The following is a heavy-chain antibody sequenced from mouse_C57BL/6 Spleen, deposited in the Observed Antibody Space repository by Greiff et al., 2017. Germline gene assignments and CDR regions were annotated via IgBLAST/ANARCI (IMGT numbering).Heavy chain of an antibody. Sequence: EVKLEKSGPGLVKPSQSLSLTCSVTGYSITSGYYWNWIRQFPGNKLEWMGYISYDGSNNYNPSLKNRISITRDTSKNQFLLKLNSVTTEDTATYYCARDIVYDGYPYWYFDVWGTGTTVTVSS. V-gene: IGHV3-6*01. CDR2: ISYDGSN. D-gene: IGHD2-3*01. J-gene: IGHJ1*03. CDR3: ARDIVYDGYPYWYFDV. CDR1: GYSITSGYY.